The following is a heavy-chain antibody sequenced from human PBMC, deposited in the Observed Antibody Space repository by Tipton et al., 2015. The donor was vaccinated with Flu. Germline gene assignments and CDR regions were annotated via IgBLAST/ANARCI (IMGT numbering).Heavy chain of an antibody. CDR2: IYTSGST. V-gene: IGHV4-61*02. Sequence: TLSLTCTVSAYSISSGYYWGWIRQPAGKGLEWIGRIYTSGSTIYHPSLKSRVTMSVDTSKNEFSLKLNSVTAADTAVYYCARASGSGTYVIFDYWGQGTLVTVSS. CDR3: ARASGSGTYVIFDY. D-gene: IGHD3-10*01. CDR1: AYSISSGYY. J-gene: IGHJ4*02.